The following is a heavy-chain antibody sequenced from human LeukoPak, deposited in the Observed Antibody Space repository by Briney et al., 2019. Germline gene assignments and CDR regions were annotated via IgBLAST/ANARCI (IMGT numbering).Heavy chain of an antibody. CDR2: INHSGST. V-gene: IGHV4-34*01. D-gene: IGHD5-18*01. Sequence: PSETLSLTCAVYGGSFSGYYWSWIRQPPGKGLEWIGEINHSGSTNYNPSLKSRVTISVDTSKNQFSLKLSSVTAADTAVYYCARPKMRIQLRFNRDAFDIWGQGTMVTVSS. CDR3: ARPKMRIQLRFNRDAFDI. CDR1: GGSFSGYY. J-gene: IGHJ3*02.